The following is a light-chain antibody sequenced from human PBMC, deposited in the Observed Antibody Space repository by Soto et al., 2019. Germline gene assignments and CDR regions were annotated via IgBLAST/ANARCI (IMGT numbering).Light chain of an antibody. CDR2: EGS. J-gene: IGLJ3*02. V-gene: IGLV2-23*01. Sequence: QSALTQPASVSGSPGQSITISCTGTSSDVGSYNLVSWYQQHPGKAPKLMIYEGSKRPSGVSNRFSGSKSGNTASLTFSGLQAEDEADYYCCLYAGSSTWVFGGGTKLTVL. CDR1: SSDVGSYNL. CDR3: CLYAGSSTWV.